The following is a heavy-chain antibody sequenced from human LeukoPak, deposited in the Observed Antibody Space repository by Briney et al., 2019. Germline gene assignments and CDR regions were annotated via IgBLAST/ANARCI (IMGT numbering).Heavy chain of an antibody. CDR3: ASVLWFGGIFFDY. J-gene: IGHJ4*02. CDR1: GFSFSDYY. CDR2: MSNSGSTI. Sequence: GGSLRLCCAASGFSFSDYYMSWIRQAPGKGLEWVSYMSNSGSTIYYADSVKGRFTISRDNTKNSLDLQMNSLRAEDTAVYYCASVLWFGGIFFDYWGQGTLVPSPQ. D-gene: IGHD3-10*01. V-gene: IGHV3-11*01.